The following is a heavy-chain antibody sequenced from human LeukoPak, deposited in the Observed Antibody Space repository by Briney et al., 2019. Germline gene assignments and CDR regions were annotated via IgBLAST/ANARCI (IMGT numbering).Heavy chain of an antibody. CDR1: GLTVSNNY. J-gene: IGHJ6*02. D-gene: IGHD3-10*01. Sequence: GGSLRLSCVVSGLTVSNNYMSWVRQAPGKGLEWVSVILGSGGGTYYTDSVKGRFTISRDNSKNTLYLQMNSLRAEDTAVYYCATTPGAYYYYHMDVWGQGTTVTVSS. CDR3: ATTPGAYYYYHMDV. CDR2: ILGSGGGT. V-gene: IGHV3-23*01.